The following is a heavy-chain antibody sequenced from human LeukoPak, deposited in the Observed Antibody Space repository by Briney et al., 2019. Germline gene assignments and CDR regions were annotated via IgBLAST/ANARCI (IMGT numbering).Heavy chain of an antibody. CDR2: INPNSGGT. V-gene: IGHV1-2*02. Sequence: ASVKVSCKASGYTFTGYYMHWVRQAPGQGLGWMGWINPNSGGTNYAQKFQGRVTMTRDTSISTAYMELSRLRSDDTAVYYCARDRSSGYPFDYWGQGTLVTVSS. D-gene: IGHD3-22*01. CDR3: ARDRSSGYPFDY. J-gene: IGHJ4*02. CDR1: GYTFTGYY.